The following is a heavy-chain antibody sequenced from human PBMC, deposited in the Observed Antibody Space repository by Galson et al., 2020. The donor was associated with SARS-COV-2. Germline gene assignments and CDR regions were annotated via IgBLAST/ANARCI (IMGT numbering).Heavy chain of an antibody. D-gene: IGHD6-19*01. Sequence: GGSLRLSCAASGFTFSTSYMSWARQAPGKGLEWLSYIGGSSDVIKYADSVKGRFTISRDNAKNLLYLQMNSLRDEDTAVYYCAGWYIRFWGQGTLVTVSS. J-gene: IGHJ4*02. CDR3: AGWYIRF. CDR2: IGGSSDVI. CDR1: GFTFSTSY. V-gene: IGHV3-48*02.